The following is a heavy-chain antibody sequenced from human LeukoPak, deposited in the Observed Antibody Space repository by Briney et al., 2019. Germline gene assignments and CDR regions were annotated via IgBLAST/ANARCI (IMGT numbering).Heavy chain of an antibody. V-gene: IGHV3-30*18. CDR1: GFTFSAYG. CDR2: ISFDGSDN. J-gene: IGHJ6*02. CDR3: AKAHYSGSGSYFNGLDYYYFGMDV. D-gene: IGHD3-10*01. Sequence: PGGSLRLSCAASGFTFSAYGMHWVRQAPGKGLEWVAVISFDGSDNDYADSLKGRFAISRDNSENMLYLQMNSLRAEDTAVYYCAKAHYSGSGSYFNGLDYYYFGMDVWGQGTTVTVSS.